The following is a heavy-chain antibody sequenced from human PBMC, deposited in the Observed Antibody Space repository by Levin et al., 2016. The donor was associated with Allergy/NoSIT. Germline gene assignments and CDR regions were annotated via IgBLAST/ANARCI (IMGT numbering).Heavy chain of an antibody. D-gene: IGHD5-24*01. Sequence: WIRQPPGKGLEWIGYIYYSGSTNYNPSLKSRVTISVDTSKNQFSLKLSSVTAADTAVYYCARGALAGEMAESKISVSYAFDIWGQGTMVTVSS. V-gene: IGHV4-59*01. CDR2: IYYSGST. J-gene: IGHJ3*02. CDR3: ARGALAGEMAESKISVSYAFDI.